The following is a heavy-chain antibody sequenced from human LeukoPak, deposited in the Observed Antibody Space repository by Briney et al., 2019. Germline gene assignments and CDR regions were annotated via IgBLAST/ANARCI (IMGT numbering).Heavy chain of an antibody. CDR3: ARFGVGRHITMVRAHWFDP. CDR2: IYPGDSDT. J-gene: IGHJ5*02. D-gene: IGHD3-10*01. Sequence: GESLKISCKGSGYSFTSSWIGWVRQMPGKGLEWMGIIYPGDSDTRYSPSFQGQVTISADKSISTAYLQWSSLKASDTAMYYCARFGVGRHITMVRAHWFDPWGQGTLVTVSS. V-gene: IGHV5-51*01. CDR1: GYSFTSSW.